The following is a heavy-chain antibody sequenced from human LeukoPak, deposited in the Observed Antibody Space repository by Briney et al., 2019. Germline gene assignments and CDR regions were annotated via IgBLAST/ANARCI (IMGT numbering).Heavy chain of an antibody. V-gene: IGHV3-7*01. J-gene: IGHJ3*02. CDR3: ARDGYGQWLVTGNDAFDI. D-gene: IGHD6-19*01. CDR1: GFTFSSYW. Sequence: PGGSLRLSCAASGFTFSSYWMSWVRQAPGKGLEWVANIKQDGSEKYYVDSVKGRFTISRDNAKNSLYLQMNSLRAEDTAVYYCARDGYGQWLVTGNDAFDIWGQGTMVTVSS. CDR2: IKQDGSEK.